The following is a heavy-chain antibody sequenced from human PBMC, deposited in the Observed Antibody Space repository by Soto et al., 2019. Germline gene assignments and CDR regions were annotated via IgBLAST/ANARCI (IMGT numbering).Heavy chain of an antibody. J-gene: IGHJ4*02. V-gene: IGHV4-30-2*01. D-gene: IGHD2-21*01. CDR1: GGSISSGGYS. CDR3: ARGNVVAIDY. Sequence: QLQLQESGSGQVKPSQTLSLTCAVSGGSISSGGYSWSWIRRPPGKGLEWIGYIYHSGSTYYNPSLKSRVTISVDRSKNQFSLKLSSVTAADTAVYYCARGNVVAIDYWGQGTLVTVSS. CDR2: IYHSGST.